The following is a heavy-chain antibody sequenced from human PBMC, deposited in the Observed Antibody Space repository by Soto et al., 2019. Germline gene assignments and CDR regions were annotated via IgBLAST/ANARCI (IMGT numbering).Heavy chain of an antibody. Sequence: PGGSLRLSCASSGFTFSSYGMHWVRQAPGKGLEWVAVISYDGSNKYYADSVKGRFTISRDNSKNTLYLQMNSLRAEDTAVYYCAKDSRRYCTNGVCYSGYYYYGMDVWGQGTTVTVS. CDR1: GFTFSSYG. D-gene: IGHD2-8*01. CDR2: ISYDGSNK. J-gene: IGHJ6*02. V-gene: IGHV3-30*18. CDR3: AKDSRRYCTNGVCYSGYYYYGMDV.